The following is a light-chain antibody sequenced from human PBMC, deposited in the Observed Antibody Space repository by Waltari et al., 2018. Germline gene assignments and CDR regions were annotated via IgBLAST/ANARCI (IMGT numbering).Light chain of an antibody. J-gene: IGKJ3*01. CDR1: QSISNY. CDR3: QHRNHWPPLFT. CDR2: AAS. V-gene: IGKV1-39*01. Sequence: IQMTQSPSSLSASVGDRVIITCRASQSISNYLNWYQQKPGKAPNLLIYAASTLQSGVPSRFSGSGSGTDCTLTISSLEPEDFAVYYCQHRNHWPPLFTFGPGTKV.